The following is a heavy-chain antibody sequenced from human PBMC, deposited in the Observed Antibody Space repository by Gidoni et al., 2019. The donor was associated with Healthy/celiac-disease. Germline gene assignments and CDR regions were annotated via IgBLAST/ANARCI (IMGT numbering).Heavy chain of an antibody. D-gene: IGHD2-2*01. J-gene: IGHJ6*03. Sequence: QVQLQESGPGLVKPSQTLSLTCTVSGGSISSGSYYWSWIRQPAGKGLEWIGRIYTSGSTNYNPSLKSRVTISVDTSKNQFSLKLSSVTAADTAVYYCARDGAEDIVVVPAAPGGYYYYMDVWGKGTTVTVSS. CDR1: GGSISSGSYY. V-gene: IGHV4-61*02. CDR2: IYTSGST. CDR3: ARDGAEDIVVVPAAPGGYYYYMDV.